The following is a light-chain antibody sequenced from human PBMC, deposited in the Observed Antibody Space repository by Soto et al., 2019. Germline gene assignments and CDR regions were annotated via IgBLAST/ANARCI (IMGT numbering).Light chain of an antibody. CDR2: DVR. V-gene: IGLV2-14*03. CDR3: CSYTSSSPTVV. Sequence: QSALTQPASVSGSPGQSITISCTGTSSDVGGYNYVSWYQQHPGKAPKLMLYDVRNRPSGVSNRFSGSKSGNTASLTISGLQAEDEAEYYCCSYTSSSPTVVFGGGTKLTVL. CDR1: SSDVGGYNY. J-gene: IGLJ2*01.